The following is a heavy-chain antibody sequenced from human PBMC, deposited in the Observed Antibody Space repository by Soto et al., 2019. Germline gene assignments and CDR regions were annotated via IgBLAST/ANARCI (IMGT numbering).Heavy chain of an antibody. J-gene: IGHJ6*02. CDR2: IIPIFGTA. V-gene: IGHV1-69*13. CDR3: APGCSGSWSYGMDV. CDR1: GGPFISYA. D-gene: IGHD3-10*02. Sequence: VKVACKASGGPFISYAIIWVRQSPGHGLEWMGGIIPIFGTANYAQKFQGRVTITADESTSTAYMELSSLRFEDTAVYYCAPGCSGSWSYGMDVCGQGTTVTV.